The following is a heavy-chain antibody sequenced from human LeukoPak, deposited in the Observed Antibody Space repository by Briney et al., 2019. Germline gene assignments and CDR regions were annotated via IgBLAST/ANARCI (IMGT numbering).Heavy chain of an antibody. CDR1: GASINSPKW. D-gene: IGHD5-18*01. CDR3: ARALPTRGYSYGYFDY. J-gene: IGHJ4*02. CDR2: IYHSGSA. Sequence: KPSGTLSLTCAVSGASINSPKWWTWVRQPPGKGLEWIGEIYHSGSANYNPSLKSRVTISVDKSKNQFSLRLSSVTAADTAVYYCARALPTRGYSYGYFDYWGQGTLVTVSS. V-gene: IGHV4-4*02.